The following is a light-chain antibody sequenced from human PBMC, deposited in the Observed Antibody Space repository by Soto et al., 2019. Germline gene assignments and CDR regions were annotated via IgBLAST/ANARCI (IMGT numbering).Light chain of an antibody. CDR1: QGISSY. J-gene: IGKJ4*01. CDR3: QQYYSYPLT. CDR2: AAS. V-gene: IGKV1-8*01. Sequence: AIRMTQSPSSLSACTGDRVTITCRASQGISSYLAWYQQKPGKAPKLLIYAASTLQSGVPSRFSGSGSGTDFTLTISCLQSEDFATYYCQQYYSYPLTFGGGTKVDIK.